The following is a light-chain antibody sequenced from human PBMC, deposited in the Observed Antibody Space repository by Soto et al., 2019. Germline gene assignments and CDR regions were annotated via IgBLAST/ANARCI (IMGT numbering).Light chain of an antibody. CDR1: QNVSTY. CDR2: DAS. J-gene: IGKJ3*01. CDR3: QQRTNGLT. V-gene: IGKV3-11*01. Sequence: EIVLTQSPATLSLSPGERATLSCRASQNVSTYLAWYQQKPGQAPRLLIYDASNRATDIPARFSGSGSGKNFTLTISSLEPEDFAMYYCQQRTNGLTFGPGTKADIK.